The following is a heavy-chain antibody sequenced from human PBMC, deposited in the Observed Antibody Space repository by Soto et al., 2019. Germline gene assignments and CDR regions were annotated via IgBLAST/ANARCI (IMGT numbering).Heavy chain of an antibody. CDR1: GFTFSNSW. D-gene: IGHD2-15*01. J-gene: IGHJ6*04. CDR2: INSDGSVA. V-gene: IGHV3-74*02. CDR3: ARGDGVGGSCYSFAGSFCCDSGA. Sequence: EVQLVESGGGLVKPGGSLRLSCAASGFTFSNSWMYWVRQAPGKGLEWVSRINSDGSVASYADSVNGGLTIYRDTVKNARYMKMNSLRTEATAVSYCARGDGVGGSCYSFAGSFCCDSGAGGKGTTVTVFS.